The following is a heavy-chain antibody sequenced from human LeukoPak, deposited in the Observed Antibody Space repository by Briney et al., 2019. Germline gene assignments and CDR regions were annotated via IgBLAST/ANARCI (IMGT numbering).Heavy chain of an antibody. CDR1: GGSISNYY. Sequence: PSETLSLTCTVSGGSISNYYWSWIRQPPGKGLEWIGYIYYGGSTNYNPSLKSRVTISVDTSKNQFSLKLSSVTAADTAVYYCARHGYGDYSEDNFDYWGQGTLVTVSS. D-gene: IGHD4-17*01. J-gene: IGHJ4*02. CDR2: IYYGGST. CDR3: ARHGYGDYSEDNFDY. V-gene: IGHV4-59*08.